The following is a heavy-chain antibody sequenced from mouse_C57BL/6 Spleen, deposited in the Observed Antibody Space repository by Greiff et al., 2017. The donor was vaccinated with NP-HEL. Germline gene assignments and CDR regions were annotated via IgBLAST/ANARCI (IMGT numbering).Heavy chain of an antibody. V-gene: IGHV1-64*01. J-gene: IGHJ3*01. Sequence: QVQLQQSGAELVKPGASVKLSCKASGYTFTSYWMHWVKQRPGQGLEWIGMIHPNSGSTNYNEKFKSKATLTVDKSSSTAYMQLSSLTSEDSAVYYCAREFITTVSLTGAYWGQGTLVTVSA. CDR2: IHPNSGST. CDR3: AREFITTVSLTGAY. D-gene: IGHD1-1*01. CDR1: GYTFTSYW.